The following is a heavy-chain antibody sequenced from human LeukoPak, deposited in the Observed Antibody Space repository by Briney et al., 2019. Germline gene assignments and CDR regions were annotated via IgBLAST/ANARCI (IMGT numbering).Heavy chain of an antibody. V-gene: IGHV4-39*01. CDR1: GASISGSGYY. Sequence: MPSETLSLTCAVSGASISGSGYYWGWIRQPPGKGLEWIGNIYYSGSTYYNASLKSRVTISVDTSKNQFSLKLSSVTAADTAVYYCARLPNYYYNYMDVWGKGTTVTVSS. J-gene: IGHJ6*03. CDR3: ARLPNYYYNYMDV. CDR2: IYYSGST.